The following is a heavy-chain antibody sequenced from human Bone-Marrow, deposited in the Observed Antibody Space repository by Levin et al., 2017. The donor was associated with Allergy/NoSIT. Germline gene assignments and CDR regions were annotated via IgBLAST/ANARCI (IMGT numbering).Heavy chain of an antibody. Sequence: PSETLSLTCTVSGGSISSGGYYWSWIRQHPGKGLEWIGYIYYSGSTYYNPSLKSRVTISVDTSKNQFSLKLSSVTAADTAVYYCAREGVVADDAFDSWGQGTMVTVSS. CDR2: IYYSGST. V-gene: IGHV4-31*03. D-gene: IGHD2-15*01. CDR3: AREGVVADDAFDS. J-gene: IGHJ3*02. CDR1: GGSISSGGYY.